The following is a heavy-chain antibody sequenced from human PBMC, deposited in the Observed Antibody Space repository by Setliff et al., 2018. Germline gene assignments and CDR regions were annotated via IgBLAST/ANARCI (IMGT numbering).Heavy chain of an antibody. J-gene: IGHJ4*02. D-gene: IGHD2-2*01. CDR3: ARGGSPDCDNTSCRYGDYVY. V-gene: IGHV1-46*03. Sequence: ASVKVSCKASGYTFTNYYINWVRQAPGLGLEWMGIINPRAGTTSYAQKFQGRVTMTRDTSTRTVYMELSSLRSEDMAVYYCARGGSPDCDNTSCRYGDYVYWGLGALVTVS. CDR2: INPRAGTT. CDR1: GYTFTNYY.